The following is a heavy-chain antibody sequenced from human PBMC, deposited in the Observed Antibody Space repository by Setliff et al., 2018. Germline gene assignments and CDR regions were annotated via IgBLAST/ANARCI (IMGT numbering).Heavy chain of an antibody. CDR3: ARGSGSGGKGGYNWFDP. V-gene: IGHV1-8*03. CDR2: MNPNSGHT. D-gene: IGHD2-15*01. Sequence: ASVKVSCKASGYTFTSYDINWVRQATGQGLEWMGWMNPNSGHTGYAQKFQGRVTITRNTSISTTYMELSSLRSEDTAVYYCARGSGSGGKGGYNWFDPWGQGTLVTVSS. J-gene: IGHJ5*02. CDR1: GYTFTSYD.